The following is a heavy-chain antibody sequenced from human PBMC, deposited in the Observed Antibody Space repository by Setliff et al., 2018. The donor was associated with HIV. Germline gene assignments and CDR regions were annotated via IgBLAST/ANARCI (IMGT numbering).Heavy chain of an antibody. CDR2: ISSLSSYI. CDR1: GFPFSNYA. J-gene: IGHJ5*01. CDR3: ARPLLRTNTVYGILGNWFDS. V-gene: IGHV3-21*04. D-gene: IGHD2-8*01. Sequence: GGSLRLSCVASGFPFSNYAMNWVRQAPGGELEWVSYISSLSSYIYYRDSVKGRLTISRDDAKNSLFLQMNSLRVEDTAVYYCARPLLRTNTVYGILGNWFDSWGRGTMVTVSS.